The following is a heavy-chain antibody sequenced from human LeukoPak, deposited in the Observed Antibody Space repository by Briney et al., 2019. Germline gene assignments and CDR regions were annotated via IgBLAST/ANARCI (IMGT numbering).Heavy chain of an antibody. Sequence: SETLSLTCTVSGGSISSYYWSWIRQPPGKGLEWIGEINHSGSTNYNPSLKSRVTISVDTSKNQFSLKLSSVTAADTAVYYCARGRAMDSSGYYYYYYYMDVWGKGTTVTVSS. D-gene: IGHD3-22*01. CDR2: INHSGST. J-gene: IGHJ6*03. CDR1: GGSISSYY. CDR3: ARGRAMDSSGYYYYYYYMDV. V-gene: IGHV4-34*01.